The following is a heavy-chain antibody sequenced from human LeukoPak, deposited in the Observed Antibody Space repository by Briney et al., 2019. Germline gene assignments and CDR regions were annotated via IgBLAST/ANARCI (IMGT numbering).Heavy chain of an antibody. J-gene: IGHJ6*03. CDR1: GDTFTSYA. Sequence: ASVKVSCKASGDTFTSYAMNWVRQAPGQGLEWMGWINTNTGNPTYAQGFTGRFVFSLDTSVSTAYLQISSLKAEDTAVYYCARDDCSGGSCYYLPHMDVWGKGTTVTVSS. CDR2: INTNTGNP. V-gene: IGHV7-4-1*02. CDR3: ARDDCSGGSCYYLPHMDV. D-gene: IGHD2-15*01.